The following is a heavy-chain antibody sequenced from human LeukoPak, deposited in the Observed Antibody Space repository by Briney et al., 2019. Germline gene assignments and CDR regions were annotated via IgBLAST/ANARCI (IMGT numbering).Heavy chain of an antibody. V-gene: IGHV3-23*01. CDR3: AKDQHGYDKPIDY. J-gene: IGHJ4*02. Sequence: PGGPLRLSCAAPGFTFNIYAMNWVRQASGKGLEWVSTISGSGSSTYYADSVKGRFTISRDNSKNTLYLQMNSLRAEDTAVYFCAKDQHGYDKPIDYWGQGTLVTVSS. D-gene: IGHD5-12*01. CDR1: GFTFNIYA. CDR2: ISGSGSST.